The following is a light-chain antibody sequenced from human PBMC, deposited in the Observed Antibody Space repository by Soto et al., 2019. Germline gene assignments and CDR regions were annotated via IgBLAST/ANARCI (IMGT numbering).Light chain of an antibody. CDR1: SSDVGGYNY. J-gene: IGLJ1*01. CDR3: CSYAGSYTSHYV. Sequence: QSALTQPRSVSGSPRQSVTISCTGTSSDVGGYNYVSWYQQHPGKAPKLMIYDVSKRPSGVPDRFAGSKSGNTASLTISGLQAEDEADYYCCSYAGSYTSHYVFGTGTKLTVL. CDR2: DVS. V-gene: IGLV2-11*01.